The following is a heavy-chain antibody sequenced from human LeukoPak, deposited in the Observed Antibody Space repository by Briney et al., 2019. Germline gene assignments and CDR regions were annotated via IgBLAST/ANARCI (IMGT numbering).Heavy chain of an antibody. CDR1: GYSFSDYG. D-gene: IGHD7-27*01. CDR2: INPDNGNT. CDR3: ARESDATNWGLFDY. Sequence: ASARVSCKASGYSFSDYGVSWVRQAPGQGLEWMGWINPDNGNTKYAQNVQGRISMTTDKSTTTAYMELRTLRSDDTAVYFCARESDATNWGLFDYWGQGTLVTVSS. V-gene: IGHV1-18*01. J-gene: IGHJ4*02.